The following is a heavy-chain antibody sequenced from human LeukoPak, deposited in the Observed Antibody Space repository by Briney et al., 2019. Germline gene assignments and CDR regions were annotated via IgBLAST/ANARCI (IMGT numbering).Heavy chain of an antibody. V-gene: IGHV1-46*01. CDR2: MSPSGGST. D-gene: IGHD5-24*01. J-gene: IGHJ5*02. CDR1: GYTFTNYG. Sequence: ASVKVSCKASGYTFTNYGINWVRQAPGQGPEWMGVMSPSGGSTTYAQKFQGRVTLTRDMSTSTDYLELSSLRSEDTAVYYCARDNSVRDEAWWFNPWGQGTLVTVSS. CDR3: ARDNSVRDEAWWFNP.